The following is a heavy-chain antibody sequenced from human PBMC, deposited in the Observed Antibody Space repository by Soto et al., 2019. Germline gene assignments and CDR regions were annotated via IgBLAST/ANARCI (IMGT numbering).Heavy chain of an antibody. CDR1: GFTFSSYW. CDR2: INGDGRST. Sequence: EVQLVESGGGLVQPGGSLRLSCAASGFTFSSYWMHWVRQAPGKGLVWVSRINGDGRSTNHADSVKGRFTISRDNAKNTLYLQMNSLRAEDTAVYYCARGGGYSSGPGDYWGQGTLVTVSS. CDR3: ARGGGYSSGPGDY. D-gene: IGHD5-18*01. V-gene: IGHV3-74*01. J-gene: IGHJ4*02.